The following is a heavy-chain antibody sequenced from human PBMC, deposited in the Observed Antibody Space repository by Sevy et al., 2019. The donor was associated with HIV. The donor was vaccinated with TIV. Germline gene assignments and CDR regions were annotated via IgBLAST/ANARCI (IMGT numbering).Heavy chain of an antibody. CDR3: AEXRFXTRNXDAXXX. CDR1: XXXXSSXX. J-gene: IGHJ3*02. D-gene: IGHD3-3*01. CDR2: ISGSGGST. V-gene: IGHV3-23*01. Sequence: GGSLRLSXAXXXXXXSSXXMSWVRQAPGKGLEWVSAISGSGGSTYYADFVKGRFTISRDNSKNTLYLQMNSLRAEDTXVYYXAEXRFXTRNXDAXXXXGQGTMVTVSS.